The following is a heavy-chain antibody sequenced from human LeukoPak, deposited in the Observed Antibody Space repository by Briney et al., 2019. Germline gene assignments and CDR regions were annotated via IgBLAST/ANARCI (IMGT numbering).Heavy chain of an antibody. CDR3: ARDYYDGTGYHYFDY. J-gene: IGHJ4*02. CDR1: GGSISSGGYY. V-gene: IGHV4-31*03. CDR2: IYYSGNT. Sequence: SETLSLTCTVSGGSISSGGYYWSWIRQLPGKGLEWIGNIYYSGNTYYNPSLKSRVNISVDTSKNQFSLKLSSVTAADTAVYYCARDYYDGTGYHYFDYWGQGTLVTVSS. D-gene: IGHD3-22*01.